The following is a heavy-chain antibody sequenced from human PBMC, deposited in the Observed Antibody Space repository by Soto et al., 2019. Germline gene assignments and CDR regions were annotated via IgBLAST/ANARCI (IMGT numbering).Heavy chain of an antibody. Sequence: ASVKVSSKASGYSFTSYGISWLRQAPGQGLEWMGWISAYNGNTNYAQKLQGRVTMTTDTSTSTAYMELRSLRSDDTAVYYCAREKLYYYYMDVWGKGTTVNVSS. J-gene: IGHJ6*03. CDR2: ISAYNGNT. CDR3: AREKLYYYYMDV. CDR1: GYSFTSYG. V-gene: IGHV1-18*01.